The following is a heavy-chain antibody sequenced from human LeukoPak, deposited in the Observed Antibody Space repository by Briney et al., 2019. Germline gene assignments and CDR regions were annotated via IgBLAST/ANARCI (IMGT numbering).Heavy chain of an antibody. CDR3: ARPFDSSSGY. V-gene: IGHV4-34*01. CDR2: INHSGST. D-gene: IGHD6-6*01. CDR1: GFTFSTYA. J-gene: IGHJ4*02. Sequence: GSLRLSCAASGFTFSTYAMSWIRQPPGKGLEWIGEINHSGSTNYNPSLKSRVTISVDTSKNQFSLKLSSVTAADTAVYYCARPFDSSSGYWGQGTLVTVSS.